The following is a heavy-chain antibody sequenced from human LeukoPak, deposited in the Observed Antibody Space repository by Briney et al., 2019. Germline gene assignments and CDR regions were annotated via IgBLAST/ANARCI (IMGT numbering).Heavy chain of an antibody. J-gene: IGHJ3*02. CDR1: GGSFSGYY. CDR2: IYYSGST. D-gene: IGHD1-26*01. Sequence: SETLSLTCAVYGGSFSGYYWSWIRQAPGKGLEWIGYIYYSGSTNYNPSLKSRVTISVDTYKNQFSLKLSSVTAADTAVYYCARGSTSGSYYYAFDIWGQGTMVTVSS. V-gene: IGHV4-59*01. CDR3: ARGSTSGSYYYAFDI.